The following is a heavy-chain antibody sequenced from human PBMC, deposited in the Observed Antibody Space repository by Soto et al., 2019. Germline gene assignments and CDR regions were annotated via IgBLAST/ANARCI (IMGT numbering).Heavy chain of an antibody. V-gene: IGHV4-4*07. J-gene: IGHJ3*02. CDR1: GGSISSYY. CDR2: IYTSGST. D-gene: IGHD2-2*01. CDR3: ARSASSTSWGPLDAFDI. Sequence: SETLSLTCTVSGGSISSYYWSWIRQPAGKGLEWIGRIYTSGSTNYNPSLKSRVTMSVDTPKNQFSLKLSSVTAADTAVYYCARSASSTSWGPLDAFDIWGQGTMVTVSS.